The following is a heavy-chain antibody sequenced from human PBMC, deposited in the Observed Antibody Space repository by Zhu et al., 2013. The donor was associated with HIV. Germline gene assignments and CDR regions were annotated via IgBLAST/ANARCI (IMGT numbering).Heavy chain of an antibody. J-gene: IGHJ4*02. V-gene: IGHV1-46*01. CDR3: ARDLGITLKGPSH. CDR2: FNPSGGST. Sequence: QVQLVQSGAEVKKPGASVKVSCKASGYTFTNYYMHWVRQAPGQGLEWMGIFNPSGGSTSYAQKFQGRVTMTRDTSTSTLYMELSSLRSEDTAVYYCARDLGITLKGPSHWGQGTLVTVSS. CDR1: GYTFTNYY. D-gene: IGHD3-22*01.